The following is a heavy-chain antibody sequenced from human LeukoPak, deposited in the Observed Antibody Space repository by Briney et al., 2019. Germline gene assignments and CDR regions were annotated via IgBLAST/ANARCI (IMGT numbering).Heavy chain of an antibody. Sequence: GASVKVSCKASGYTVNHHGITWVRQAPGQGPEWMGWISAYNGDTKYAQEFQGRVTMTTDTPTTTAYMELRSLRYDDTALYYCARDPSNTSGRYQYFDLWGRGTLVTVSS. V-gene: IGHV1-18*01. CDR1: GYTVNHHG. CDR2: ISAYNGDT. D-gene: IGHD6-19*01. CDR3: ARDPSNTSGRYQYFDL. J-gene: IGHJ2*01.